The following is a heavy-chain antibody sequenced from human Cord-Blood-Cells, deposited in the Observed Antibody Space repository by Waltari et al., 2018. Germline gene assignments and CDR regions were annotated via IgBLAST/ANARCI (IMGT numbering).Heavy chain of an antibody. Sequence: QVQLQESGPGLVKPSGTLSLTCAVSGGSISSSNWWSWVRQPPGKGLEWIGEIYHSGSTNYNPSRKSRVTISVDKSKNQFSLKLSSVTAADTAVYYCARYAARYCSSTSCYYYYGMDVWGQGTTVTVSS. J-gene: IGHJ6*02. CDR3: ARYAARYCSSTSCYYYYGMDV. CDR1: GGSISSSNW. D-gene: IGHD2-2*01. V-gene: IGHV4-4*02. CDR2: IYHSGST.